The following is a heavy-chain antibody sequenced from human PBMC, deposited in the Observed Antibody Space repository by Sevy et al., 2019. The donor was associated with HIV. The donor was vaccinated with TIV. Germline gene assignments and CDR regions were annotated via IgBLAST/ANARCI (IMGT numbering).Heavy chain of an antibody. D-gene: IGHD2-8*02. CDR3: ASGRGYCTGGVCYMGAFFDY. J-gene: IGHJ4*02. CDR1: GFTFSSYA. V-gene: IGHV3-23*01. CDR2: ISGSGGST. Sequence: GGSLRLSCAASGFTFSSYAMSWVRQAPGKGLEWVSAISGSGGSTYYADSGKGRFTISRDNSKNTRYRQMNSLRAEDTAVYYCASGRGYCTGGVCYMGAFFDYWGQGTLVTVSS.